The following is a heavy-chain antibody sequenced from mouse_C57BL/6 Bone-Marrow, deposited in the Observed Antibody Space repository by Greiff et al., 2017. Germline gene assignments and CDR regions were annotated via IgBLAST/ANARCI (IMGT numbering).Heavy chain of an antibody. CDR1: GYAFTNYL. CDR2: INPGSGGT. D-gene: IGHD1-1*01. J-gene: IGHJ3*01. V-gene: IGHV1-54*02. CDR3: TTWDGSSY. Sequence: QVQLKQSGAGLVRPGTSVKVSCKASGYAFTNYLIEWVKQRPGQGLEWIGVINPGSGGTNYNEKFQGKATITADTSSNTAYLQLSSLTSEDTAVYYCTTWDGSSYGGQGTLVTVSA.